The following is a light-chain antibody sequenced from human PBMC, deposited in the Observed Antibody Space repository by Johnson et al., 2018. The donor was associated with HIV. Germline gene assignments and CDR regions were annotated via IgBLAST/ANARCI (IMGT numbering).Light chain of an antibody. CDR2: DNN. Sequence: QSVLTQPPSVSAAPGQKVTISCSGSSSNIGNNYVSWYQQLPGTAPKLLIYDNNKRPSGIPDRFSGSKSGTSATLGITGLQTGDEADYYCGTWDSSLSAFYAFGTGTKATAL. CDR3: GTWDSSLSAFYA. J-gene: IGLJ1*01. V-gene: IGLV1-51*01. CDR1: SSNIGNNY.